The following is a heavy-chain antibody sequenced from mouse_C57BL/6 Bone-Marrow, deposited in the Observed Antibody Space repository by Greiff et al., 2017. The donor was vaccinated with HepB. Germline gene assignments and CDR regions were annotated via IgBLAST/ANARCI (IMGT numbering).Heavy chain of an antibody. CDR2: IKLKSDNYAT. CDR3: TEWYSWFAY. D-gene: IGHD2-1*01. Sequence: DVKLVESGGGLVQPGGSMKLSCVASGFTFSNYWLHWVRQSPEKGLEWVAPIKLKSDNYATHYAESVKGRFTISREDSKSSVYLQMNNLRAEDTGMYYCTEWYSWFAYWGQGTRVTVSA. J-gene: IGHJ3*01. CDR1: GFTFSNYW. V-gene: IGHV6-3*01.